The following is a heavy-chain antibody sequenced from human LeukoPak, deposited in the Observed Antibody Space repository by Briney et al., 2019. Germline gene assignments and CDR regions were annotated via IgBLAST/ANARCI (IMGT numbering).Heavy chain of an antibody. D-gene: IGHD1-26*01. CDR3: AKDRGGSYSGPGL. CDR2: VTVSGDST. CDR1: GFTFSSYV. V-gene: IGHV3-23*01. J-gene: IGHJ4*02. Sequence: PGGSLRLSCAASGFTFSSYVMSWTRQAPGKGLEWVAAVTVSGDSTYYADSVKGRFTISRDNSKNTLYLQMNSLRAEDTAIYYCAKDRGGSYSGPGLGGQGPLVPVS.